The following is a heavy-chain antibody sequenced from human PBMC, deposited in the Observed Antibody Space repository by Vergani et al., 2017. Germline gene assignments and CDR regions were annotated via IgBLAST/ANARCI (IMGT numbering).Heavy chain of an antibody. D-gene: IGHD6-19*01. Sequence: QVQLVESGGGVVQPGRSLRLSCAASGFTFSSYGMHWVRQAPGKGLEWVAVISYDGSNKYYADSVKGRFTISRDNSKNTLYLQMNSLSAEDTAVYYCAKEQWLVPYYFDYWGQGTLVTVSS. CDR3: AKEQWLVPYYFDY. J-gene: IGHJ4*02. CDR2: ISYDGSNK. CDR1: GFTFSSYG. V-gene: IGHV3-30*18.